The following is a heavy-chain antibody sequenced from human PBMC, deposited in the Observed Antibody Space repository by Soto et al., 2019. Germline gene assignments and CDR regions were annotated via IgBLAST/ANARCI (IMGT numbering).Heavy chain of an antibody. CDR3: ARDTWFGELYDAFDI. V-gene: IGHV1-18*01. J-gene: IGHJ3*02. CDR1: GYTFTSYG. D-gene: IGHD3-10*01. Sequence: ASVKVSCKSSGYTFTSYGISCVRQAPGQGLEWMGWISAYNGNTNYAQKLQGRVTMTTDTSTSTAYMELRSLRSDDTAVYYCARDTWFGELYDAFDIWGQGTMVTVSS. CDR2: ISAYNGNT.